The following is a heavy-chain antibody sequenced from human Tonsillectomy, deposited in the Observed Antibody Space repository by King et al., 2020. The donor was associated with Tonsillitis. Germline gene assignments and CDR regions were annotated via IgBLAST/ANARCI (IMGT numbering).Heavy chain of an antibody. CDR1: GYTFTGYY. D-gene: IGHD3-3*01. CDR2: INTNSGRT. Sequence: VQLVQSGAEVKEPGASVRVSCKASGYTFTGYYIHWVRQAPGQGLEWMGWINTNSGRTNYAQTFQDSVTLTWDKSISTAYMELSSLISGEAVVYYCAREGSTGVLSGRLYYFDSWGQGTLVTVSS. CDR3: AREGSTGVLSGRLYYFDS. J-gene: IGHJ4*02. V-gene: IGHV1-2*02.